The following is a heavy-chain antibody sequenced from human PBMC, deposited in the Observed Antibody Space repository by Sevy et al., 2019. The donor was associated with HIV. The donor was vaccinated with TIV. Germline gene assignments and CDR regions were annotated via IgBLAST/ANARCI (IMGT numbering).Heavy chain of an antibody. Sequence: GGSLRLSCAASGFNMDHYAMHWVRLRPGKGLEWVSGISWDSHSVGYADSVKGRFTVSRDSAKNSLLLQIHGLKTDDTAFYYCVKDLIRQGATFYGRDAFDMWGPGTRVTVSS. CDR1: GFNMDHYA. J-gene: IGHJ3*02. CDR2: ISWDSHSV. V-gene: IGHV3-9*01. CDR3: VKDLIRQGATFYGRDAFDM. D-gene: IGHD4-17*01.